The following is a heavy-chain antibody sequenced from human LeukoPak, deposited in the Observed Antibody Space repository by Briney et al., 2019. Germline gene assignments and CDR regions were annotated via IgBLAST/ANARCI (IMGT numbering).Heavy chain of an antibody. Sequence: NPSETLSLTCTVSGGSICNYYWNGIRQPPGKGLEWIGYIYYSGNTNYNPSLKSRVTISVDTSKNQFSLKLTSVTPADTAVYFCAGDSYGTDYWGQGTLVTVSS. CDR3: AGDSYGTDY. D-gene: IGHD5-18*01. CDR2: IYYSGNT. CDR1: GGSICNYY. V-gene: IGHV4-59*01. J-gene: IGHJ4*02.